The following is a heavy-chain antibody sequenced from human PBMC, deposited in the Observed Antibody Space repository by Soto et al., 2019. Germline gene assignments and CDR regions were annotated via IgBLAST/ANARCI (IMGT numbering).Heavy chain of an antibody. V-gene: IGHV3-23*01. CDR2: ISGSGGST. CDR3: ADKLYYYDSSGYYNYFQH. D-gene: IGHD3-22*01. J-gene: IGHJ1*01. CDR1: GFTFSSYA. Sequence: GGSLRLSCAASGFTFSSYAMSWVRQAPGKGLEWVSAISGSGGSTYYADSVKGRFTISRDNSKNTLYLQMNSLRAEDTAVYYCADKLYYYDSSGYYNYFQHWGQGTLVTSPQ.